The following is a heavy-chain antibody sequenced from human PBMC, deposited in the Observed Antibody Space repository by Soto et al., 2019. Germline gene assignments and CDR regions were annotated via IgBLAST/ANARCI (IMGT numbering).Heavy chain of an antibody. J-gene: IGHJ3*01. CDR2: ITSGGGGA. D-gene: IGHD1-1*01. Sequence: PVGSLRLSCVASEVTFASYDMDWVRQAPGKGLEWVSLITSGGGGANYADSVKGRFTIPRDNSKNTLYLQMNSLRAEDTATYHCVKEGRDWNSRGSFDLWGRGTMVTVSS. CDR1: EVTFASYD. CDR3: VKEGRDWNSRGSFDL. V-gene: IGHV3-23*01.